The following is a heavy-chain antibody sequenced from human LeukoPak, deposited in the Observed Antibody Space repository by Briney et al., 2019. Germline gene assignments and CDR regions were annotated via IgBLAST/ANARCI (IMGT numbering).Heavy chain of an antibody. J-gene: IGHJ4*02. CDR2: IYTSGST. CDR1: GGSISSGSYY. V-gene: IGHV4-61*02. CDR3: ARGFLEWLRIFDY. Sequence: PSQTLSLTCTVSGGSISSGSYYWSWIRQPAGKGLEWIGRIYTSGSTNYNPSLKSRVTISVDTPKNQFSLKLSSVTAADTAVYYCARGFLEWLRIFDYWGQGTLVTVSS. D-gene: IGHD3-3*01.